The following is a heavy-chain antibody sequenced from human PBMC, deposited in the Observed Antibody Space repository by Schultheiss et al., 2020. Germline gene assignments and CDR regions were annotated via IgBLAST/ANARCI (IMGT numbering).Heavy chain of an antibody. J-gene: IGHJ3*02. CDR3: ARPRGVISIDAFDI. V-gene: IGHV4-61*01. CDR1: GGSISSGSYY. Sequence: SETLSLTCTVSGGSISSGSYYWSWIRQPPGKGLEWIGYIYYSGSTNYNPSLKSRVTISVDTSKNQFSLKLSSVTAADTAVYYCARPRGVISIDAFDIWGQGTMVTVSS. CDR2: IYYSGST. D-gene: IGHD3-10*01.